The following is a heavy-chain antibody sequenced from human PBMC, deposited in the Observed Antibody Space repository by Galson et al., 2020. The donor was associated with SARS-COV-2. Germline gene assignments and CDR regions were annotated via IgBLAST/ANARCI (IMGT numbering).Heavy chain of an antibody. Sequence: ETSETLSPSCTVSGGPISTHYWTGIRQPPGKGLEWSGHIYFSGSTNNNPPLKSRVTISLDTSNNQFSLRLTSMTAADAAVYFCARQTESGDYNPYSGMAVCGPAPTVALSS. J-gene: IGHJ6*02. CDR3: ARQTESGDYNPYSGMAV. D-gene: IGHD4-17*01. CDR2: IYFSGST. CDR1: GGPISTHY. V-gene: IGHV4-59*08.